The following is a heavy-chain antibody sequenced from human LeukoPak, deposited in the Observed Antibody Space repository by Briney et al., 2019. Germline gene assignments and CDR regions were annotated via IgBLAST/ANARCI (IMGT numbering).Heavy chain of an antibody. CDR3: ARGYSSDN. CDR1: GFTVSSNY. V-gene: IGHV3-66*01. J-gene: IGHJ4*02. CDR2: IYSGGST. Sequence: GGSLRLSCAASGFTVSSNYMSWVRQAPGKGLEWVSVIYSGGSTYFADSVKGRFTISRDNSKNTLNLQMNSLRAEDAAVYYCARGYSSDNWGQGTLVTVSS. D-gene: IGHD2-21*01.